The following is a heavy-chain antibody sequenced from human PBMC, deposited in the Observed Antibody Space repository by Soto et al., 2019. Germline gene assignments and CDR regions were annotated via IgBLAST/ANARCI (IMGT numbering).Heavy chain of an antibody. Sequence: EVQLVESGGGLVQPGGSLRLSCAASGFTFSSYWMHWVRQAPGKGLVWVSRINSDGSSTSYADSVKGRFTISRDNAKNTLYLQMNSLRAEDTAVYYCARDNRGWYGPRGLDYWGQGTLVTVSS. CDR2: INSDGSST. D-gene: IGHD6-19*01. CDR1: GFTFSSYW. J-gene: IGHJ4*02. V-gene: IGHV3-74*01. CDR3: ARDNRGWYGPRGLDY.